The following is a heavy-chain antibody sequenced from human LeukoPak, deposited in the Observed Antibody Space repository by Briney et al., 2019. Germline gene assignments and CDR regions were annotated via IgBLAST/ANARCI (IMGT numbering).Heavy chain of an antibody. CDR2: IYYRGNT. Sequence: ASGTLSLTCTVSNDSITGHYWSWIRQSPGKGLEWIGYIYYRGNTNYSPSLKSRVSISVDRSKNTFSLKVNSVTAADTAVYYCARGGITVFGVQPQLDSWGQGTLVIVSS. V-gene: IGHV4-59*11. J-gene: IGHJ4*02. CDR1: NDSITGHY. CDR3: ARGGITVFGVQPQLDS. D-gene: IGHD3-3*01.